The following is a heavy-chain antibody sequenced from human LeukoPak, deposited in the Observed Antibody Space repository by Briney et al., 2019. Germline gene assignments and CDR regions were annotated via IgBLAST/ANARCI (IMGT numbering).Heavy chain of an antibody. V-gene: IGHV4-39*07. CDR3: ARDPDYYDGAGNAFDI. Sequence: SETLSLTCTVSGGSISSSSYYWGWIRQPPGKGLEWIGSIYYSGSTYYNPSLKSRVTLSVDTSKNQFSLKLSSVTAADTAVYYCARDPDYYDGAGNAFDIWGQGTMVTVSS. CDR1: GGSISSSSYY. J-gene: IGHJ3*02. D-gene: IGHD3-22*01. CDR2: IYYSGST.